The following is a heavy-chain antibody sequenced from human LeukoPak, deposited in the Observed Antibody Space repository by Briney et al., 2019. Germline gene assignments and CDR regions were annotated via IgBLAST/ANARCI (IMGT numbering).Heavy chain of an antibody. CDR3: ARVAAKTVDY. J-gene: IGHJ4*02. CDR1: GGSISDYY. CDR2: IYYSGST. Sequence: SETLSLTCTVSGGSISDYYWSWIRQSPGKGLEWIGSIYYSGSTNYNPSLKSRVTISVDTSKNQFSLKLSSVTAADTAVYYCARVAAKTVDYWGQGTLVTVSS. V-gene: IGHV4-59*12. D-gene: IGHD2-15*01.